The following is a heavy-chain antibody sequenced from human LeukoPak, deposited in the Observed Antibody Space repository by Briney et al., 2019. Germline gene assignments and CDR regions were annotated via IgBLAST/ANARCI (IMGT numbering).Heavy chain of an antibody. J-gene: IGHJ4*02. CDR1: GFILSNYE. CDR3: ARDILGYCYN. CDR2: VSSSGTTM. Sequence: SLRLSCAPSGFILSNYEMNCVSQAPRKGLEWVSYVSSSGTTMYYADSVKGRFTISRANAKNSLILQMNSLRAEDAAVYYCARDILGYCYNWGQGTLVTVSS. V-gene: IGHV3-48*03.